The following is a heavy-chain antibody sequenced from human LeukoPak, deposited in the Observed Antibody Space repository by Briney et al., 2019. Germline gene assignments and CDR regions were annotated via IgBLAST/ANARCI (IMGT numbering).Heavy chain of an antibody. J-gene: IGHJ4*02. V-gene: IGHV3-23*01. Sequence: GGSLRLSCAASGFTFSSYGMSWVRQAPGKGLEWVSAISGSGGSTYCADSVKGRFTISRDNAKNSLYLQMNSLRAEDTAVYYCARGRRSSGRLTDYWGQGTLVTVSS. CDR1: GFTFSSYG. CDR2: ISGSGGST. D-gene: IGHD3-22*01. CDR3: ARGRRSSGRLTDY.